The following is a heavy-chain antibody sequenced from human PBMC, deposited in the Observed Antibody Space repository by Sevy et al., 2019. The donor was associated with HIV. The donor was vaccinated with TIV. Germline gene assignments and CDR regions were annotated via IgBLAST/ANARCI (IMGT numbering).Heavy chain of an antibody. CDR3: ATTKDYYESSGCPFDY. V-gene: IGHV1-24*01. Sequence: ASVKVSCKVSGYTLSQLSMHWVRQAPGKGLEWMGSFDPEDGETLYAKKLQGRVTMTEDKSIDTAYMELNSLRSEDTAVYYCATTKDYYESSGCPFDYWGQGTLVTVSS. CDR1: GYTLSQLS. D-gene: IGHD3-22*01. CDR2: FDPEDGET. J-gene: IGHJ4*02.